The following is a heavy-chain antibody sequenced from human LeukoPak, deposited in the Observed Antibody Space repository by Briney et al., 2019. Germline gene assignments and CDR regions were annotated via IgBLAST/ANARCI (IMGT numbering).Heavy chain of an antibody. D-gene: IGHD1-26*01. CDR2: ISSSSSYI. Sequence: GGSLRLSCAASGFTFSIDSMNWVRQAPGKGLEWVSSISSSSSYIYYADSVKGRFTISRDNAKNSLYLQMNILRAEDTAVYYCARPPVGATTPAVDIWGQGTMVTVSS. CDR3: ARPPVGATTPAVDI. CDR1: GFTFSIDS. V-gene: IGHV3-21*01. J-gene: IGHJ3*02.